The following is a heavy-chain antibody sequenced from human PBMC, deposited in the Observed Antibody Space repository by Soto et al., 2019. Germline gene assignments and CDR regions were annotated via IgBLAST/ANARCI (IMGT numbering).Heavy chain of an antibody. J-gene: IGHJ4*02. D-gene: IGHD1-20*01. CDR3: ATSQKGYNWNYFDH. CDR2: VFYTGFT. V-gene: IGHV4-39*01. CDR1: GASISGSYYY. Sequence: SETLSLTCAVSGASISGSYYYWAWLRQSPGKGPEGIGSVFYTGFTSYNPSLESRVSVSVDTSKSQFSLKLSAVTAADTAVYYCATSQKGYNWNYFDHWGQGALVTVSS.